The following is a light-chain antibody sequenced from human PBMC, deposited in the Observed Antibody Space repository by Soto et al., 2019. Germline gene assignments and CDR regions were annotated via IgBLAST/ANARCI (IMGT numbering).Light chain of an antibody. Sequence: QSALTQPPSASGSPGPSVTISCSGTSSDGGGYNYVSWYQQHPGKAPKLIIYEVAKRPSGVPDRFSGSKSGNTASLTVSGLQAEDEANYHCASYAGSTNFYVFGTGTKLTVL. CDR1: SSDGGGYNY. CDR2: EVA. CDR3: ASYAGSTNFYV. J-gene: IGLJ1*01. V-gene: IGLV2-8*01.